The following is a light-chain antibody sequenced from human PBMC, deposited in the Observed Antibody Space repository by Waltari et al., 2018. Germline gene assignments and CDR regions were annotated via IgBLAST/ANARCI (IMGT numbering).Light chain of an antibody. V-gene: IGKV3-20*01. CDR3: QKYEALPAT. CDR1: QSVGRY. J-gene: IGKJ1*01. Sequence: EIVLTQSPGTLSLSPGERATVPYRASQSVGRYLAWYQQKPGQAPRLLIYGASTRATGIPDRFSGSGSGTDFSLIISRLEPEDFAVYFCQKYEALPATFGQGTKVEIK. CDR2: GAS.